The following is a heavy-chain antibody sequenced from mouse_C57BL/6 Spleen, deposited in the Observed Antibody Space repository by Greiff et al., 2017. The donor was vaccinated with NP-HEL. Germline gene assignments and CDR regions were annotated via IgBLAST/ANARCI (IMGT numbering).Heavy chain of an antibody. D-gene: IGHD3-2*02. CDR2: INPYNGGT. CDR3: ARKELRLKCDY. V-gene: IGHV1-19*01. Sequence: VQLQQSGPVLVKPGASVKMSCKASGYTFTDYYMNWVKQSHGKSLEWIGVINPYNGGTSYNQKFKGKATLTVDKSSSTAYMELNSLTSEDSAVYYCARKELRLKCDYWGQGTTLTVSS. CDR1: GYTFTDYY. J-gene: IGHJ2*01.